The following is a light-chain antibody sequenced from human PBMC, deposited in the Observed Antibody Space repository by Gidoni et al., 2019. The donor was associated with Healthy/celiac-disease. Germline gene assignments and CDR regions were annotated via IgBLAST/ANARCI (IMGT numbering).Light chain of an antibody. V-gene: IGKV3-15*01. J-gene: IGKJ4*01. CDR3: QQYNNWPPLT. CDR2: GAS. Sequence: EIWLPHSPATLSVSPGERATLPCRASQSVSSNLAWYQQKPGQAPRLLIYGASTRATGIPARFSGSRSGTEFTLTISSLQSEDFAVYYCQQYNNWPPLTFGGGTKVEIK. CDR1: QSVSSN.